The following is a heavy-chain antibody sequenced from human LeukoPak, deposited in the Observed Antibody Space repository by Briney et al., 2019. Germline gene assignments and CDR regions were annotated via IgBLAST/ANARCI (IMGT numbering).Heavy chain of an antibody. CDR2: ISAYNGNT. CDR1: GYTFTSYG. D-gene: IGHD2-2*01. J-gene: IGHJ3*02. V-gene: IGHV1-18*01. Sequence: ASVKVSCKASGYTFTSYGISWVRQAPGQGLEWMGWISAYNGNTNYAQKLQGRVTMTTDTSTSAAYMELRSLRSDDTAVYYCARDKGYCSSTSCKVGAFDIWRQGTMVTVSS. CDR3: ARDKGYCSSTSCKVGAFDI.